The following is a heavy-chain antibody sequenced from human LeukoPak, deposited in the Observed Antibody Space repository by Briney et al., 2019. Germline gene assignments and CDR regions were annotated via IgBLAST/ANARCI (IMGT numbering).Heavy chain of an antibody. CDR3: ARHIRPAAPPRIYNWFDP. D-gene: IGHD2-2*01. CDR2: IYQSGSA. V-gene: IGHV4-30-2*03. Sequence: PSETLSLTCGVSGASVSSIGYSWSWIRQPPGRGLEWIGYIYQSGSASYNPSLQSRVTISVDTSKNQFSLKLSSVTAADTAVYYCARHIRPAAPPRIYNWFDPWGQGTLVTVSS. J-gene: IGHJ5*02. CDR1: GASVSSIGYS.